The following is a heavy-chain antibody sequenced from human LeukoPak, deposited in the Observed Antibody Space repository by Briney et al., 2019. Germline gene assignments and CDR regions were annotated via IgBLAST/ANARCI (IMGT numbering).Heavy chain of an antibody. D-gene: IGHD3-9*01. CDR3: ARLTGYSSESWFDP. V-gene: IGHV4-59*01. Sequence: PSETLSLTCTVSGGSLSNYYWSWIRQPPGKGLEWIGYIYYSGSTNYNPSLKSRVTISVDTSNNQFSLNLTSVTAADTAVYYCARLTGYSSESWFDPWGQGTLVTVSS. CDR2: IYYSGST. CDR1: GGSLSNYY. J-gene: IGHJ5*02.